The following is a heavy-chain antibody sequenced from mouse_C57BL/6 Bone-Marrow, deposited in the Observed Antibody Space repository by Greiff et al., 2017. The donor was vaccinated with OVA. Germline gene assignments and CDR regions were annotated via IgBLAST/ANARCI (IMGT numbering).Heavy chain of an antibody. D-gene: IGHD1-1*01. CDR3: AREGHYYGSSYWYFDV. Sequence: VQLKQSGPELVKPGASVKISCKASGYTFTDYYMNWVKQSHGKSLEWIGDINPNNGGTSYNQKFKGKATLTVDKSSSTAYMELRSLTSEDSAVYYCAREGHYYGSSYWYFDVWGTGTTVTVSS. V-gene: IGHV1-26*01. J-gene: IGHJ1*03. CDR1: GYTFTDYY. CDR2: INPNNGGT.